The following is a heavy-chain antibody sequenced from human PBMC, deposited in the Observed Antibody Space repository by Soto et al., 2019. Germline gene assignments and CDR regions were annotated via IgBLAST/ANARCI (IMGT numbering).Heavy chain of an antibody. Sequence: QVQLQESGPGLVKPSETLSLTCTVSGGSISSYYWSWIRQPPGKGLEWIGYIYYSGSTNYNPSLKSRVTISVDTSKNQFSLKLSSVTAADTAVYYCARRLTTVTWDDAFDIWGQGTMVTVSS. CDR1: GGSISSYY. V-gene: IGHV4-59*08. D-gene: IGHD4-17*01. CDR2: IYYSGST. J-gene: IGHJ3*02. CDR3: ARRLTTVTWDDAFDI.